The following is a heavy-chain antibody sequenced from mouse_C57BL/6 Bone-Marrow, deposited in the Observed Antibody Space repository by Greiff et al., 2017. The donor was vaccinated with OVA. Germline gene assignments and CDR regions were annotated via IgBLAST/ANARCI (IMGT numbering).Heavy chain of an antibody. CDR1: GYAFSSSW. Sequence: VQLQQSGPELVKPGASVKISCKASGYAFSSSWMNWVKQRPGKGLEWIGRIYPGDGDTNYNGKFKGNATLTADKSSSTAYMQLSSLTSEDSAVYFCAREDDYDWYFDVWGTGTTVTVSS. CDR3: AREDDYDWYFDV. D-gene: IGHD2-4*01. J-gene: IGHJ1*03. CDR2: IYPGDGDT. V-gene: IGHV1-82*01.